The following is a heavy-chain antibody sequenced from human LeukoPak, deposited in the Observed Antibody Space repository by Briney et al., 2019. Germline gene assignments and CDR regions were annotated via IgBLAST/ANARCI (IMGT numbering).Heavy chain of an antibody. Sequence: ASETLSLTCTVSGGSISSYYWSWIRQPPGKGLEGIGYIYYSGSTNYNPSLKSRVTISVDTSKNQFFLKLSSVTAADTAVYYCARIFSYYGSGSYFDYWGQGTLVTVSS. J-gene: IGHJ4*02. D-gene: IGHD3-10*01. CDR3: ARIFSYYGSGSYFDY. V-gene: IGHV4-59*01. CDR2: IYYSGST. CDR1: GGSISSYY.